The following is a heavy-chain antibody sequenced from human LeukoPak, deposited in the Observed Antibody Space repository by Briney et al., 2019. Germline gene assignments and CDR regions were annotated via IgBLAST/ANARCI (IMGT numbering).Heavy chain of an antibody. CDR2: INHSRST. CDR3: ARGKWLDNY. Sequence: SETLSLTCAVYGGSFSDYYWSWIRQPPGKGLEWIGEINHSRSTNYNPSLKSRVTISVDTSKNQFSLKLSSVTAADTAVYYCARGKWLDNYWGQGTLVTVSS. J-gene: IGHJ4*02. CDR1: GGSFSDYY. D-gene: IGHD6-19*01. V-gene: IGHV4-34*01.